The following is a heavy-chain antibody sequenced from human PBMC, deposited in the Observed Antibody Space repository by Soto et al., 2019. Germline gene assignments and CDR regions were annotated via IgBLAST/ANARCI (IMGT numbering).Heavy chain of an antibody. CDR1: GYTFTRSG. V-gene: IGHV1-18*01. J-gene: IGHJ6*02. CDR3: ARDRDVAAPGTVETDYYYGMDV. Sequence: ASVKVSCKASGYTFTRSGISCVRQAPGQGLEWMGWISTYNGDTNYAQTFQGRVTMTTDTSTSTVHMEVRSLRSDDTAVYYCARDRDVAAPGTVETDYYYGMDVWGQGTTVTVSS. D-gene: IGHD6-13*01. CDR2: ISTYNGDT.